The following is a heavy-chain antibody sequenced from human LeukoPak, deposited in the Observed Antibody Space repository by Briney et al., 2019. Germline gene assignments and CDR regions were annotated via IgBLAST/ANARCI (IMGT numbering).Heavy chain of an antibody. Sequence: ASVNVSCKASGGTFSSYAISWVRQAPGQGLEWMGGIIPTFGTANYAQKFQGRVTITADESTSTAYMELSSLRSEDTAVYYCARGTPGYSGYDSWPCWGQGTLVTVSS. CDR3: ARGTPGYSGYDSWPC. J-gene: IGHJ4*02. V-gene: IGHV1-69*01. CDR1: GGTFSSYA. CDR2: IIPTFGTA. D-gene: IGHD5-12*01.